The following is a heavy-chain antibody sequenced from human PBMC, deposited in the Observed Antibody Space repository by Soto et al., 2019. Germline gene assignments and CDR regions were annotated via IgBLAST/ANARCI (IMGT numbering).Heavy chain of an antibody. V-gene: IGHV3-53*02. CDR2: IYSGGSA. D-gene: IGHD4-4*01. J-gene: IGHJ6*02. CDR1: GFTVSSNY. Sequence: EVQLVETGGGLTQPGGSLRLSCAASGFTVSSNYMSWVRQAPGKGLELVSLIYSGGSAYYADSVKGRFSISSDNSKNTLYLQLHGLRVADTAVYYCARDYSISRYYGMDVCGQGTTVTVSS. CDR3: ARDYSISRYYGMDV.